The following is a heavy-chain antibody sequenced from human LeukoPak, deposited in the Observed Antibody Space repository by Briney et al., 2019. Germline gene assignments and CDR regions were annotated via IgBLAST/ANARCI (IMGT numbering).Heavy chain of an antibody. CDR2: INPNSGGT. D-gene: IGHD2-2*02. J-gene: IGHJ4*02. Sequence: GASVKVSCKASGYTFTGYYMHWVRQAPGQGLEWMGWINPNSGGTNYAQKFQGRVTMTRDTSISTAYMELSRLRSDDTAVYYCATYCSSTSCYIDYRGQGTLVTVSS. V-gene: IGHV1-2*02. CDR1: GYTFTGYY. CDR3: ATYCSSTSCYIDY.